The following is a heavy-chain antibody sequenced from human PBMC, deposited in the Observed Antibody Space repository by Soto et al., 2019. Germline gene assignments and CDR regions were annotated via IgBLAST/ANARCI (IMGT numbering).Heavy chain of an antibody. V-gene: IGHV4-30-4*01. CDR3: ARDGIQLWLPGRDRFDP. D-gene: IGHD5-18*01. CDR1: GGSMSSGNYY. CDR2: IYSTGSS. Sequence: PSETLSLTCTVSGGSMSSGNYYWSWIRQSPGKGLEWIGYIYSTGSSYYNPSLRSRVSMSVDTSKNQFSLNLSSVTAADTAVYFCARDGIQLWLPGRDRFDPWGQGTLVTVSS. J-gene: IGHJ5*02.